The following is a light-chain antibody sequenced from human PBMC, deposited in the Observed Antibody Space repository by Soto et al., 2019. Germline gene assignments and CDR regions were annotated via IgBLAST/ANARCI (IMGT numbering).Light chain of an antibody. J-gene: IGLJ1*01. CDR2: DVS. V-gene: IGLV2-14*03. Sequence: QSVLTQPASVSGSPGQSITISCTGTSSDVGGYNYVSWYQQHPGKAPKLMIYDVSNRPSGVSNHFSGFKSGNTAPLTISGLHAEDEADYYCSSYTTSSTDVFGTGTRSPS. CDR3: SSYTTSSTDV. CDR1: SSDVGGYNY.